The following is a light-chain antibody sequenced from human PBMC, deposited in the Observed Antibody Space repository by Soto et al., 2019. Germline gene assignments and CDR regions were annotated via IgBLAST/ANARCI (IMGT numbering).Light chain of an antibody. CDR2: GAF. J-gene: IGKJ3*01. V-gene: IGKV3-20*01. CDR1: ESLITKA. CDR3: QQYGVSPLT. Sequence: EIVLTQSPGTLSLSPWETATVSCRATESLITKALAWYQQKPGQAPRLLIYGAFTRDAAIPDRFNGSGSGKDFAITISRLELEDSAVYYCQQYGVSPLTVGPGTKVEIK.